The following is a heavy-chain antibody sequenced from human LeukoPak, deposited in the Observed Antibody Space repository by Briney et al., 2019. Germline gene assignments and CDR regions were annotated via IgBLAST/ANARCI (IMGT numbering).Heavy chain of an antibody. Sequence: ASVKVPCKTSGYPFTDNYIHWVRQAPGQGLEWMGWITPRTGGAKLIQKFQGRVTLTVDTSISTIYMEMRSLTSDDTAVYYCARGWGSSWFDYWGQGSPVAVSS. V-gene: IGHV1-2*02. CDR2: ITPRTGGA. CDR3: ARGWGSSWFDY. CDR1: GYPFTDNY. D-gene: IGHD3-16*01. J-gene: IGHJ4*02.